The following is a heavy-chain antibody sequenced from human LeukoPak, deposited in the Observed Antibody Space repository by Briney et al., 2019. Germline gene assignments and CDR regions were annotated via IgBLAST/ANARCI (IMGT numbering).Heavy chain of an antibody. CDR1: GYTFTSYG. Sequence: ASVKVSCKASGYTFTSYGISWVRQAPGQGLEWMGWISAYNGNTNYAQKLQGRVTMTTDTSTGTAYMELRSLRSDDTAVYYCARDGTIRRTYSSGWYGGYWGQGTLVTVSS. J-gene: IGHJ4*02. CDR2: ISAYNGNT. D-gene: IGHD6-19*01. V-gene: IGHV1-18*01. CDR3: ARDGTIRRTYSSGWYGGY.